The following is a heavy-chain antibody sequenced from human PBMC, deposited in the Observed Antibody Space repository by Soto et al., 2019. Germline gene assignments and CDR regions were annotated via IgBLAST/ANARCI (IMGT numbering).Heavy chain of an antibody. CDR2: VSANNGFT. D-gene: IGHD6-6*01. J-gene: IGHJ5*01. CDR3: ARGGAARHLDS. CDR1: GYTFTNFA. V-gene: IGHV1-18*01. Sequence: ASVKVSCKTSGYTFTNFALSWVRQAPGQGLEWIGFVSANNGFTHFAQKFQGRVSVKTDTSTSTVYLDLRSLSSDDTAVYYCARGGAARHLDSRGQGTPVTVSS.